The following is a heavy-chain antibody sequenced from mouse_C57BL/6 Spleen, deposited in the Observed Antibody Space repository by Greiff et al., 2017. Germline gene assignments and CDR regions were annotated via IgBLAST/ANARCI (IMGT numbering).Heavy chain of an antibody. CDR3: ARDLIYYDYGGGYFDV. Sequence: EVQLVESGPGLVKPSQSLSLTCSVTGYSITSGYYWNWIRQFPGNKLEWMGYISYDGSNNYNPSLKNRISITRDTSKNQFFLKLNSVTTEDTATXYCARDLIYYDYGGGYFDVWGTGTTVTVSS. J-gene: IGHJ1*03. D-gene: IGHD2-4*01. CDR1: GYSITSGYY. V-gene: IGHV3-6*01. CDR2: ISYDGSN.